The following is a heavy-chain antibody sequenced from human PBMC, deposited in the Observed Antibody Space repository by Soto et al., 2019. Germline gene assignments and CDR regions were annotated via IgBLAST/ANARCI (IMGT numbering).Heavy chain of an antibody. CDR1: GYTFTGQY. J-gene: IGHJ4*02. CDR3: ARGQDMGTYSRVLAY. D-gene: IGHD3-10*01. CDR2: INPYSGTT. Sequence: ASVKVSCKTSGYTFTGQYVHWVRLAPGQGLEWMGCINPYSGTTNYGENFEGRVTVTRDTSLSTVYMELDRLRSDDTAVYCCARGQDMGTYSRVLAYWGQGTLVTVSS. V-gene: IGHV1-2*02.